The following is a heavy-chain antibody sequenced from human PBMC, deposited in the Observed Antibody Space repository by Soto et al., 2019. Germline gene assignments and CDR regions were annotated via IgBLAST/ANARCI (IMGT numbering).Heavy chain of an antibody. J-gene: IGHJ4*01. CDR3: TTDSRTTMPEVRFDY. V-gene: IGHV3-15*07. Sequence: GGSLRLSCAASGFAFSNAWINWVRQAPGKGLQWVGRIKSKTDGGSADYAAPVRGRFAVSRDDSKNIVYLQMNSLKIEDTAVYYCTTDSRTTMPEVRFDYWGHGTLVTVSS. D-gene: IGHD3-10*01. CDR2: IKSKTDGGSA. CDR1: GFAFSNAW.